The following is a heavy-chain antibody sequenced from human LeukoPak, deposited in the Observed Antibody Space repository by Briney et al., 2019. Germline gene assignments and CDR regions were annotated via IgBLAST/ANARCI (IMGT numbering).Heavy chain of an antibody. CDR1: GFTFSSYG. V-gene: IGHV3-33*01. J-gene: IGHJ4*02. Sequence: GRSLRLSCAASGFTFSSYGMHWVRQAPGKGLEWGAVVWYDGSNKYYADSVKGRFALSRDNSENALYLQMNSLRAVDTAVYYCAGDGDDGAAAAVWGQGTGVTVSS. CDR2: VWYDGSNK. CDR3: AGDGDDGAAAAV. D-gene: IGHD6-13*01.